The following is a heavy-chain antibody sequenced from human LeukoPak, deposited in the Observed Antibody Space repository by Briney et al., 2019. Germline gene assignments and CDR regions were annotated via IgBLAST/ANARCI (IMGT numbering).Heavy chain of an antibody. Sequence: GGSLRLSCAASGFTVSSNYMSWVRQAPGKGLEWVSGLSDSGDSTYYADSVKGRFTISRDNSKNTLYLQMNSLRAEDTALYYCAKGYYTYVWGSHLDFWGQGTLVTVSS. CDR1: GFTVSSNY. J-gene: IGHJ4*02. CDR3: AKGYYTYVWGSHLDF. D-gene: IGHD3-16*01. V-gene: IGHV3-23*01. CDR2: LSDSGDST.